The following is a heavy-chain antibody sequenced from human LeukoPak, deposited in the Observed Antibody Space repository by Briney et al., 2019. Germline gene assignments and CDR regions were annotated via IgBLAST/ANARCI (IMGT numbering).Heavy chain of an antibody. CDR2: ISAYNGNT. J-gene: IGHJ6*02. Sequence: ASVKVSCKASGYTFTSYGISWVRQAPGQGLEWMGWISAYNGNTNYAQKLQGRVTMTTDTSTSTAYMELRSLRSDDTAVYYCARDLQYRYSGYDDRPATWYGMDVWGQGTTVTVSS. CDR3: ARDLQYRYSGYDDRPATWYGMDV. V-gene: IGHV1-18*01. CDR1: GYTFTSYG. D-gene: IGHD5-12*01.